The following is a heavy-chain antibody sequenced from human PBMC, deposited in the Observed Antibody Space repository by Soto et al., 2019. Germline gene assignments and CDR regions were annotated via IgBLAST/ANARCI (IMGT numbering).Heavy chain of an antibody. CDR1: GFTFSSYG. J-gene: IGHJ6*02. CDR3: ARSLPYYSGSGYGMDV. D-gene: IGHD3-10*01. Sequence: QVQLVESGGGVVQPGRSPRLSCAASGFTFSSYGMHWVRQAPGKGLEWVAVIWYDGSNKYYADSVKGRFTISRDNSKNTLYLQMNSLRAEDTAVYYCARSLPYYSGSGYGMDVWGQGTTVTVSS. V-gene: IGHV3-33*01. CDR2: IWYDGSNK.